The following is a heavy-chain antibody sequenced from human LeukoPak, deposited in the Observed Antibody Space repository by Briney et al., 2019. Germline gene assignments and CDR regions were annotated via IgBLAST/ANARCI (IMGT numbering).Heavy chain of an antibody. CDR1: GGSISTYY. CDR3: ARSFSPNYYDLSYY. J-gene: IGHJ4*02. V-gene: IGHV4-59*01. D-gene: IGHD3-22*01. CDR2: IYYSGST. Sequence: PSETLSLTCTVSGGSISTYYWSWIRQPPGKGLEWIGYIYYSGSTNYNPSLKSRVTISLDTSKNQFSLKLNSVTAADTAMYYCARSFSPNYYDLSYYWGQGTLVTVSS.